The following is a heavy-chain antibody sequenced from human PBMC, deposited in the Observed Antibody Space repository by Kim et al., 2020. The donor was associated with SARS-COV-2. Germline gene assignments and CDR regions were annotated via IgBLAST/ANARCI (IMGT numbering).Heavy chain of an antibody. CDR2: MNPNSGNT. J-gene: IGHJ6*02. CDR1: GYTFTSYD. Sequence: ASVKVSCKASGYTFTSYDINWVRQATGQGLEWMGWMNPNSGNTGYAQKFQGRVTMTRNTSISTAYMELSSLRSEDTAVYYCARWSLLWFGELAFYYYYGMDVWGQGTTVTVSS. V-gene: IGHV1-8*01. CDR3: ARWSLLWFGELAFYYYYGMDV. D-gene: IGHD3-10*01.